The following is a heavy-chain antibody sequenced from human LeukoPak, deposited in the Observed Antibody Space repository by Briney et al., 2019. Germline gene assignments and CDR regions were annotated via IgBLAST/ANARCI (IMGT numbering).Heavy chain of an antibody. CDR2: ISGSGGST. CDR3: AKVVAGYFDY. Sequence: GGSLRLSCAASGFTVSSNYMSWVRQAPGKGLEWVSAISGSGGSTYYADSVKGRFTISRDNSKSTLYLQMNGLRAEDTAVYYCAKVVAGYFDYWGQGTLVTVSS. J-gene: IGHJ4*02. CDR1: GFTVSSNY. D-gene: IGHD6-19*01. V-gene: IGHV3-23*01.